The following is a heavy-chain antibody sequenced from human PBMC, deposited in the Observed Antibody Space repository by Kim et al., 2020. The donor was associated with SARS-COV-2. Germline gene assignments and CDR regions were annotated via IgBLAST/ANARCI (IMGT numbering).Heavy chain of an antibody. CDR2: IYYSGST. CDR1: GGSISSYY. Sequence: SETLSLTCTVSGGSISSYYWSWIRQPPGKGLEWIGYIYYSGSTNYNPSLKSRVTISVDTSKNQFSLKLSSVTAADTAVYYCAREDSYCSGGSCYSSIDYWGQGTLVTVSS. CDR3: AREDSYCSGGSCYSSIDY. J-gene: IGHJ4*02. V-gene: IGHV4-59*01. D-gene: IGHD2-15*01.